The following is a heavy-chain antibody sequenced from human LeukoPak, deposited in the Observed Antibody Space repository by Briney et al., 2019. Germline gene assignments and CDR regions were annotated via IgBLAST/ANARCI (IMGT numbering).Heavy chain of an antibody. CDR1: GFTFSTYA. D-gene: IGHD4-17*01. V-gene: IGHV3-33*01. J-gene: IGHJ4*02. Sequence: GGSLRLSCAASGFTFSTYAMHWVRQAPGKGLEWVAVIWSDSTNKYYADSVRGRFTISRDNSKNTLYLQMSSLRAEDTAMYYCARDRLTTVTTFHFDYWGQGTLVTVSS. CDR2: IWSDSTNK. CDR3: ARDRLTTVTTFHFDY.